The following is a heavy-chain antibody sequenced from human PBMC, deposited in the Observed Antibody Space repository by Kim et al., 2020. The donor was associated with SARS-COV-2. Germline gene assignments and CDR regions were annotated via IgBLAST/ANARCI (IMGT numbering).Heavy chain of an antibody. CDR2: IYYSGST. V-gene: IGHV4-39*01. CDR1: GGSISSSSYY. J-gene: IGHJ5*02. Sequence: SETLSLTCTVSGGSISSSSYYWGWIRQPPGKGLEWIGSIYYSGSTYYNPSLKSRVTISVDTSKNQFSLKLSSVTAADTAVYYCARRRNGRTFDPWGQGTLVTVSS. D-gene: IGHD1-1*01. CDR3: ARRRNGRTFDP.